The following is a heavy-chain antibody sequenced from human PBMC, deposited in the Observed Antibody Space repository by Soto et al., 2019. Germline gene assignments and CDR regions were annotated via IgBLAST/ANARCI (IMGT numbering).Heavy chain of an antibody. Sequence: QVQLVESGGGVVQPGRSLRLSCAASGFTFSSFTMHWVRQAPGKGLEWVAVISYDDGTNKDYADSVKGRFTISRDNPKNTLYLQMNSLRAEDTAVYYCARSIAVASTSEFDYWGQGTLVTVSS. D-gene: IGHD6-19*01. CDR2: ISYDDGTNK. J-gene: IGHJ4*02. V-gene: IGHV3-30-3*01. CDR1: GFTFSSFT. CDR3: ARSIAVASTSEFDY.